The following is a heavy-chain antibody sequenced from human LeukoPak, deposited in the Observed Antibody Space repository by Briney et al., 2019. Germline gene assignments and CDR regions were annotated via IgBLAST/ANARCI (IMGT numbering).Heavy chain of an antibody. D-gene: IGHD3-3*01. V-gene: IGHV3-66*04. Sequence: GGSLRLSCAASGFTVSNNYMTWVRQAPGKGLEWVSVIYSGNRTKYADSVKGRFIISRDNSKNTLLFQMNILRAEDTAVYYCARLTSGNGLDVWGQGTTVTVS. CDR3: ARLTSGNGLDV. CDR2: IYSGNRT. CDR1: GFTVSNNY. J-gene: IGHJ6*02.